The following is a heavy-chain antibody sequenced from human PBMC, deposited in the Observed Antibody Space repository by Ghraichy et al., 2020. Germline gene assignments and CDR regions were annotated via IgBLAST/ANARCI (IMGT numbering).Heavy chain of an antibody. D-gene: IGHD3-10*01. Sequence: ASVKVSCKASGYTFTSYGISWVRQAPGQGLEWMGWISAYNGNTNYAQKLQGRVTMTTDTSTSTAYMKLRSLRSDDTAVYYCARDGFGELLSRSGYYGMDVWGQGTTVTVSS. V-gene: IGHV1-18*01. CDR2: ISAYNGNT. J-gene: IGHJ6*02. CDR1: GYTFTSYG. CDR3: ARDGFGELLSRSGYYGMDV.